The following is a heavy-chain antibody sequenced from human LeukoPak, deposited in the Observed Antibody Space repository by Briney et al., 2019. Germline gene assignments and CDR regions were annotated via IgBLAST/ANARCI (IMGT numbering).Heavy chain of an antibody. J-gene: IGHJ4*02. Sequence: AEPLSLTCTVSGGSIDSYYWSWIRQPPGKGLEWIGYVYYTGSTAYHPSLKSRVTISLATSKNQFCLKLTSVTAADTAVYYCARVYQSAEYYFDYWGQGNLVSVSS. D-gene: IGHD2-2*01. CDR2: VYYTGST. V-gene: IGHV4-59*01. CDR3: ARVYQSAEYYFDY. CDR1: GGSIDSYY.